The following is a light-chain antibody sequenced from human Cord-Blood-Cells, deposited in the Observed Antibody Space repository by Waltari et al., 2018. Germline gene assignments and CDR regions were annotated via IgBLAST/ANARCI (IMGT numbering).Light chain of an antibody. CDR2: GAS. Sequence: EIVMTQPPATLSVSPGERATLSSRASPCVSSNSAWYQQKPGQAPSLLIYGASTRATGIPARFSGSGSGTEFTLTISSLQSEDFAVYYCQQYNNWPPASFGQGTKLEIK. CDR3: QQYNNWPPAS. J-gene: IGKJ2*03. CDR1: PCVSSN. V-gene: IGKV3-15*01.